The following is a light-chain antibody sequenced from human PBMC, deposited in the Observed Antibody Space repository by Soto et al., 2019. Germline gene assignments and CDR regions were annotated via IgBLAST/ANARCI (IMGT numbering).Light chain of an antibody. J-gene: IGKJ1*01. CDR2: DAS. CDR3: QQYNSYPWT. Sequence: DIQMTQSPSTLSASVGDRVTITCRASQSISIWLAWYQQKPGKAPKLLIYDASSLESGVPSRFSGSGSRTEFTLTISSLQPDDFATYYCQQYNSYPWTFGQGTKVEIK. V-gene: IGKV1-5*01. CDR1: QSISIW.